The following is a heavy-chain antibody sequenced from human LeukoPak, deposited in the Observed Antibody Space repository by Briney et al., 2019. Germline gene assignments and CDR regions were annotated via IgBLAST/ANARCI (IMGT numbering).Heavy chain of an antibody. CDR2: FDPEDDET. Sequence: ASVKVSCKVSGYNLTKLFMHWVRRAPGKGLEWMGGFDPEDDETIFAQNFQARVTMTEDTSTDTAYMELRSLRSEDTAVYFCATRIYDFWSGYPPLDYWGQGTLVTAS. CDR3: ATRIYDFWSGYPPLDY. J-gene: IGHJ4*02. V-gene: IGHV1-24*01. CDR1: GYNLTKLF. D-gene: IGHD3-3*01.